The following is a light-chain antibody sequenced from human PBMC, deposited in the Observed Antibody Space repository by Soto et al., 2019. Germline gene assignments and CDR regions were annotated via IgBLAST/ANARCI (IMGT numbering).Light chain of an antibody. CDR2: EVT. J-gene: IGLJ3*02. V-gene: IGLV2-18*01. Sequence: QSVLTQPPSVSGSPGQSVTISCTGSSSDVGSYNRVSWYQQPPGTAPKLIIYEVTNRPSGVPDRFSGSKSGNTASLTISGRQAKDEADYYCSLYTSSNSCVFGGGTKLTVL. CDR3: SLYTSSNSCV. CDR1: SSDVGSYNR.